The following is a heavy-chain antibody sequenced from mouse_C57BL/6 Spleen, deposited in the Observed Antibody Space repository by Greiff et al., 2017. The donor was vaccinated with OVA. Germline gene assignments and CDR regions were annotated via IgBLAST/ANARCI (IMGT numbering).Heavy chain of an antibody. CDR1: GYTFTSYW. CDR2: IHPNSGST. J-gene: IGHJ3*01. Sequence: VQLQQPGAELVKPGASVKLSCKASGYTFTSYWMHWVKQRPGQGLEWIGMIHPNSGSTNYNEKFKSKATLTVDKSSSTAYMQLSSLTSEDSAVYDCARWGLGSSYGFAYWGQGTLVTVSA. V-gene: IGHV1-64*01. D-gene: IGHD1-1*01. CDR3: ARWGLGSSYGFAY.